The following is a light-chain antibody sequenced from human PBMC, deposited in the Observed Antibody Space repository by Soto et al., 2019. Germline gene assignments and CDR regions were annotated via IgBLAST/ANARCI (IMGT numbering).Light chain of an antibody. CDR1: QAIYSN. J-gene: IGKJ5*01. V-gene: IGKV3D-15*01. CDR2: QSS. Sequence: IVMTQSPATLSVSPGERATLSCRAGQAIYSNVAWYQQRPGQAPRLLIYQSSTRATGVPARISGSGSGAEFTLTISSLQSEDSAVYYCQQHNQWPITFGQGTRLEIK. CDR3: QQHNQWPIT.